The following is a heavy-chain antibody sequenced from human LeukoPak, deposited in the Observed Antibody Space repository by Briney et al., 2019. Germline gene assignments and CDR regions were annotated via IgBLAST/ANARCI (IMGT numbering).Heavy chain of an antibody. Sequence: SETLSLTCAVYGGSFSGYYWSWIRQPPGKGLEWIGEINHSGSTNYNPSLKGRVTISVDTSKNQFSLKPSSVTAADTAVYYCARLYSSSFFDYWGQGTLVTVSS. J-gene: IGHJ4*02. CDR3: ARLYSSSFFDY. V-gene: IGHV4-34*01. D-gene: IGHD6-6*01. CDR2: INHSGST. CDR1: GGSFSGYY.